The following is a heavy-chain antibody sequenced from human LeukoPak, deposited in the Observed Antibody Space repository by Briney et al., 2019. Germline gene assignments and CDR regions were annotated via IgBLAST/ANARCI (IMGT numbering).Heavy chain of an antibody. D-gene: IGHD3-16*01. CDR1: GGSISSSNW. V-gene: IGHV4-4*02. CDR3: ARHTHKYVLDD. J-gene: IGHJ4*02. CDR2: INRSGST. Sequence: PSETLSLTCAVSGGSISSSNWWSWVRPPPGKGLEWIGEINRSGSTTYNPSVKSRVTISVDKSKNQFPLKLSSVTAAETAVYYCARHTHKYVLDDWGQGTLVTVSS.